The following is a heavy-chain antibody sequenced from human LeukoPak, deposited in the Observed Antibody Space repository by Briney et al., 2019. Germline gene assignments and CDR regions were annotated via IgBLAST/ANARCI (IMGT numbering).Heavy chain of an antibody. J-gene: IGHJ4*02. D-gene: IGHD3-3*01. CDR3: ARHAVRFLEWLPYDH. CDR1: GGSISSSSYY. V-gene: IGHV4-39*01. CDR2: IYYSGST. Sequence: PSETLSLTCTVSGGSISSSSYYWGWIRQPPGKGLEWIGSIYYSGSTYYNPSLKSRVTISVDTSKNQFSLKLSSVTAADTAVYYCARHAVRFLEWLPYDHWGQGTLVTVSS.